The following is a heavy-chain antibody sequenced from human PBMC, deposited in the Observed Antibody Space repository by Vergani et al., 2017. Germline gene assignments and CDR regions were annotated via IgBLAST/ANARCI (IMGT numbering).Heavy chain of an antibody. J-gene: IGHJ3*02. CDR2: INIGVRT. V-gene: IGHV3-66*02. D-gene: IGHD4-17*01. Sequence: LVESGGGLVQPGGSLRLSCAASSFSVSSHYMTWVRQAPGKGLEWASTINIGVRTSYADSVKGRLTLTRDDSKNTLHLQMNSLRPEDTAVYYCARGMTTETTYLDGFDIWGQGTMVSVSS. CDR3: ARGMTTETTYLDGFDI. CDR1: SFSVSSHY.